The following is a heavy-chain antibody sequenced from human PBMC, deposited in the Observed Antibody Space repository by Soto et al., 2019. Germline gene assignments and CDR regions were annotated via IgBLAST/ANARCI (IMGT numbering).Heavy chain of an antibody. CDR2: IYYTGSS. J-gene: IGHJ4*02. V-gene: IGHV4-31*03. CDR1: GDSLSSNGGH. CDR3: VRLRDDDRGGRFDY. Sequence: QVQLQESGPGLVKPSQTLSLTCTVSGDSLSSNGGHWSWIRQHPGKGLEWIGYIYYTGSSYYNPSLESRASISVETSKKQLSLRLNSVTAADTAVYYCVRLRDDDRGGRFDYWGQGALVTVSS. D-gene: IGHD3-22*01.